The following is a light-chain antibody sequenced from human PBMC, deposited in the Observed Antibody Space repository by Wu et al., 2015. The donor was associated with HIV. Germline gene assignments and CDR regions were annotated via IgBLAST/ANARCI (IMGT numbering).Light chain of an antibody. J-gene: IGKJ5*01. V-gene: IGKV1-9*01. Sequence: IQLTQSPSSLSAFVGDTVTITCRASQDISGYLAWYQQKPGKAPNLLIYGASTLQSGVPSRFSGSGSERDFTLTISSLQPEDFATYYCQQLSTYPRTFGQGTRLEIK. CDR1: QDISGY. CDR3: QQLSTYPRT. CDR2: GAS.